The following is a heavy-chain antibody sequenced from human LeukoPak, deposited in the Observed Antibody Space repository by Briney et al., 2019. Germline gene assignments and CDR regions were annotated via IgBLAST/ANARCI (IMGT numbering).Heavy chain of an antibody. Sequence: PGGSLRLSCAASGFTFSSYWMSWVRQAPGKGLEWVANIKQDGSEKYYVDSVKGRFTISRDNAKNSLYLQMNSLRAEETAVYYCARERDNIVAYGVLDYWGQGTLVTVSS. D-gene: IGHD5-12*01. CDR1: GFTFSSYW. CDR2: IKQDGSEK. CDR3: ARERDNIVAYGVLDY. J-gene: IGHJ4*02. V-gene: IGHV3-7*01.